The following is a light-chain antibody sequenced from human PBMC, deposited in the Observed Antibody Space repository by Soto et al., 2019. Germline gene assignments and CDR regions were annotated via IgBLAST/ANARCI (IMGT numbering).Light chain of an antibody. CDR3: SSYTGGNPSGG. V-gene: IGLV2-8*01. J-gene: IGLJ1*01. CDR1: SREVGGYDY. Sequence: QSALTQHPSAYGSPGQSVPTSCTGTSREVGGYDYVSWYQQHLGKAPKLMIYEVTIRPSGVSERFSVSKSGNTASLTVSGLQAEDEADYYCSSYTGGNPSGGFGTGTKVTVL. CDR2: EVT.